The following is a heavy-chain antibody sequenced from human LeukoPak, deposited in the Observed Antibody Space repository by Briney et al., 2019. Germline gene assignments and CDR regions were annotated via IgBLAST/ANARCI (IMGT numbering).Heavy chain of an antibody. J-gene: IGHJ4*02. Sequence: SETLSLTCTGSGFSISSNYWSWLRQPAGKGLEWIERFYTRGSANYNPSLKSRVTMSVDTSKNQFSLKLSSVTAADTAVYYCAISNSGYYDYWGQGTLVTVSS. D-gene: IGHD3-22*01. CDR3: AISNSGYYDY. V-gene: IGHV4-4*07. CDR1: GFSISSNY. CDR2: FYTRGSA.